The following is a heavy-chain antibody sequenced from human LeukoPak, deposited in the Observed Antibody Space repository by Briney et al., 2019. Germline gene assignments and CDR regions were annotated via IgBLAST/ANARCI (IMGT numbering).Heavy chain of an antibody. J-gene: IGHJ4*02. Sequence: GGSLRLSCAASGFTFSSYSMHWVRQAPGKGLEWVSFISSSSYIYYADSVKGRFTISRDNAKNSLYLQMNSLRAEDTAVYYCARDHIGATTSGWYYCDYWGQGTLVTVSS. CDR1: GFTFSSYS. CDR2: ISSSSYI. CDR3: ARDHIGATTSGWYYCDY. V-gene: IGHV3-21*01. D-gene: IGHD5-12*01.